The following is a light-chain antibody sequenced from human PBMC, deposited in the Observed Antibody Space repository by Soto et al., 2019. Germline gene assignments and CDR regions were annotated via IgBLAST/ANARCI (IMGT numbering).Light chain of an antibody. J-gene: IGLJ2*01. V-gene: IGLV2-11*01. CDR3: CSYAGSYTLV. CDR1: GSDVGGYNY. CDR2: DVT. Sequence: QSALTQPRSVSGSPGQSVTISCTGTGSDVGGYNYVSWYQQHPGKAPKLMINDVTKRPSGVPDRFSGSKSGNTASLTISGLQAEDEADYYCCSYAGSYTLVFGGGPKLTVL.